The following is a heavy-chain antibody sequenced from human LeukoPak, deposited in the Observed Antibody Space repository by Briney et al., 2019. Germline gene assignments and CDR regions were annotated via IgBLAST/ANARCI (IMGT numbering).Heavy chain of an antibody. V-gene: IGHV1-24*01. CDR1: GYTLTELS. Sequence: AASVKVSCKVSGYTLTELSMHWVRQAPGKGLEWMGGFDPEDGETIYAQKFQGRVTMTEDTSTDTAYMELSSLRSEDTAVYYCATVAGGRRPPLLDPWGQGTLVTVSS. D-gene: IGHD3-16*01. CDR2: FDPEDGET. J-gene: IGHJ5*02. CDR3: ATVAGGRRPPLLDP.